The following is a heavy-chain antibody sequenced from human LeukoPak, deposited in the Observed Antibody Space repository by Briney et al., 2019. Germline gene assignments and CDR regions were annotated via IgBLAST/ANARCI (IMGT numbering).Heavy chain of an antibody. Sequence: GGSLRLSCTASGFTFGDYAMSWFRQAPGKGLEWVGFIRSKAYGGTTEYAASVKGRFTISRDDSKSIAYLQMNSLKTEDTAVYYCTRVAPVDSSGNSSPLDYWGQGTLVTVSS. V-gene: IGHV3-49*03. D-gene: IGHD6-19*01. CDR1: GFTFGDYA. J-gene: IGHJ4*02. CDR2: IRSKAYGGTT. CDR3: TRVAPVDSSGNSSPLDY.